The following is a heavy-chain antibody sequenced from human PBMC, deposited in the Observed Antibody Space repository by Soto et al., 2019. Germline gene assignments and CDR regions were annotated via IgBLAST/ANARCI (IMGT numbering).Heavy chain of an antibody. D-gene: IGHD3-3*01. CDR2: INPSGGST. CDR1: GYTFTSYY. CDR3: VRDPRESPYDFWSGYWFDY. J-gene: IGHJ4*02. Sequence: ASVKVSCKASGYTFTSYYMHWVRQAPGQGLEWMGIINPSGGSTSYAQKFQGRVTMTRDTSTSTVYMELSSLRSEDTAVYYCVRDPRESPYDFWSGYWFDYWGQGTLVTVSS. V-gene: IGHV1-46*03.